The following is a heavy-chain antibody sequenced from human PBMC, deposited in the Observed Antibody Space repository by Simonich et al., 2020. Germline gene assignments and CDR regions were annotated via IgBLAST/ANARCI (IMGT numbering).Heavy chain of an antibody. D-gene: IGHD3-3*01. CDR3: ARGGVQYYYYYMDV. V-gene: IGHV1-2*02. Sequence: QVQLVQSGAEVKKPGASVKVSCKASGYTFTRYYMHWVRQAPVQGLEWLGEIKPKRGGTNDAPKVKGRVTRTRDTSISTANMELSRLRSDDTAVYYCARGGVQYYYYYMDVWGKGTTVTVSS. J-gene: IGHJ6*03. CDR1: GYTFTRYY. CDR2: IKPKRGGT.